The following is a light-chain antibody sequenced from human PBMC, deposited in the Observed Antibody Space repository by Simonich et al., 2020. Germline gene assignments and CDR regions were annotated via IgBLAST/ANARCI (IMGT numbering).Light chain of an antibody. Sequence: EIVMTQSPATLSVSPWAKATLACRASQSVSSNLAWYQQKPGQAPRLRIYGASTRATGIPARFSGSGSGTEFTLTISSMQSEDFAVYYCQQYNNWPLYTFGQGTKLEIK. J-gene: IGKJ2*01. V-gene: IGKV3-15*01. CDR2: GAS. CDR3: QQYNNWPLYT. CDR1: QSVSSN.